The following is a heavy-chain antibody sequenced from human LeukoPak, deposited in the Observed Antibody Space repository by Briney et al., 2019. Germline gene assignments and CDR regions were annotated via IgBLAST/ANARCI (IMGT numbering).Heavy chain of an antibody. Sequence: GESLKISCMGSGYNFTNYLVGLVRQMSGKGLEWVGIIYPVDSDTSYSPSFQGQVTISADRSISTAYLQWSSLKASDTAIYYCARSYNWNYDYFDYWGQGTLVTVSS. CDR2: IYPVDSDT. CDR3: ARSYNWNYDYFDY. V-gene: IGHV5-51*01. D-gene: IGHD1-7*01. J-gene: IGHJ4*02. CDR1: GYNFTNYL.